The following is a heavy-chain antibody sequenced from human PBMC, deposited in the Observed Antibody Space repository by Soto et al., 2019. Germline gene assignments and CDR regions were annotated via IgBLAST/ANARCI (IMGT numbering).Heavy chain of an antibody. CDR1: GYTFTSYG. Sequence: QVQLVQSGAEVKKPGASVKVSCKASGYTFTSYGISWVRQAPGQGLEWMGWISAYNGNTNYAQKLQGRVTMTTDTSTSTAYMELRSLRSDDTAVYYCAVYDILTGYFSGYGPIDYWGQGTLVTVSS. V-gene: IGHV1-18*01. D-gene: IGHD3-9*01. J-gene: IGHJ4*02. CDR3: AVYDILTGYFSGYGPIDY. CDR2: ISAYNGNT.